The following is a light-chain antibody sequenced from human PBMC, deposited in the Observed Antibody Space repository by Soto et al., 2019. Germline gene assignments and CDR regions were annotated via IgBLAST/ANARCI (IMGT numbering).Light chain of an antibody. CDR3: SSYAGDNNLV. J-gene: IGLJ2*01. CDR1: SGDVGGYNF. V-gene: IGLV2-8*01. Sequence: QPVLTQPPSASGSPGQSVTISCTGTSGDVGGYNFVSWYQQHPGKAPKLIIFEVIERPSGVPDRFSGSKSDNTASLTVSGLQTEDEADYYCSSYAGDNNLVFGGGTKLTVL. CDR2: EVI.